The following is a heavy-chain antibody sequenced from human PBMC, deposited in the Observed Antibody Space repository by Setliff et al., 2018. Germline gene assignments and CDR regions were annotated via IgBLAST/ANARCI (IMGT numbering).Heavy chain of an antibody. CDR2: ISGTGGTT. D-gene: IGHD2-2*01. V-gene: IGHV3-23*01. CDR3: AKPGAIGPAHYYNYLDF. CDR1: GFDFHYYA. Sequence: LRLSCAASGFDFHYYAMNWVRQAPGKGLEWVSTISGTGGTTFYTDSVRGRFTISRDLSRSTLYLQMSSLRVEDTAVYYCAKPGAIGPAHYYNYLDFWGQGTLVTVSS. J-gene: IGHJ4*02.